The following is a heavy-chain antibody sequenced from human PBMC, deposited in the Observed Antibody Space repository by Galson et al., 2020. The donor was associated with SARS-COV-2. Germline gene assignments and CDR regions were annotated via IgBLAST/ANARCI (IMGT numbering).Heavy chain of an antibody. Sequence: SVKVSCKASGGTFSNYAISWVRQAPGHGLEWMGGIIPMFGTPNYAQKLQGRVTFTADESTSTAYMELRSLRSEDTAVYYCARDGKPLRFLELADDWYFDLWGRGTLVTVSS. D-gene: IGHD3-3*01. J-gene: IGHJ2*01. CDR2: IIPMFGTP. CDR3: ARDGKPLRFLELADDWYFDL. V-gene: IGHV1-69*13. CDR1: GGTFSNYA.